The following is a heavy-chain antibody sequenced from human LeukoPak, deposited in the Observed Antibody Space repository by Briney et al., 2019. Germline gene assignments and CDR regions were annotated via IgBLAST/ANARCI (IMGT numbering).Heavy chain of an antibody. D-gene: IGHD3-10*01. J-gene: IGHJ6*03. V-gene: IGHV3-30*02. CDR1: GFTFSSYA. Sequence: GGSLRLSCAASGFTFSSYAMHWVRQAPGKGLEWVAFIRYDGSNKYYADSVKGRFTISRDNSKNTLYLQMNSLRAEDTAVYYCARDEYYYGSGSYYYMDVWGKGTTVTVSS. CDR2: IRYDGSNK. CDR3: ARDEYYYGSGSYYYMDV.